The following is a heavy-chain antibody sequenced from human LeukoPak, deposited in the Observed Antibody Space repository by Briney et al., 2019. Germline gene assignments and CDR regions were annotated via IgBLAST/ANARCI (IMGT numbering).Heavy chain of an antibody. Sequence: SETLSLTCTVSCDSISSYYWSWIRQPPGKGLEWIGFLYDSGSPNYNPSLKSRVTVSVDTSKNEFSLKLSSVTAADTAVYYCARHGSSYSFDYWGQGTLVTVSS. J-gene: IGHJ4*02. D-gene: IGHD6-13*01. CDR3: ARHGSSYSFDY. V-gene: IGHV4-59*08. CDR2: LYDSGSP. CDR1: CDSISSYY.